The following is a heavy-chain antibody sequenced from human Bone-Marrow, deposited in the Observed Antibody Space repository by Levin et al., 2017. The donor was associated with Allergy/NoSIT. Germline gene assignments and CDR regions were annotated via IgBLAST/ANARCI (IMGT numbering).Heavy chain of an antibody. Sequence: GASVKVSCKASGYTFTSYDINWVRQATGQGLEWIGWMNPTRGSTGYAQKFQGRVTLTRDTSISTAYMELSSLISEDTAVYFCARNLELTGEFDYWGQGTLVTVSS. CDR3: ARNLELTGEFDY. J-gene: IGHJ4*02. CDR2: MNPTRGST. CDR1: GYTFTSYD. V-gene: IGHV1-8*01. D-gene: IGHD7-27*01.